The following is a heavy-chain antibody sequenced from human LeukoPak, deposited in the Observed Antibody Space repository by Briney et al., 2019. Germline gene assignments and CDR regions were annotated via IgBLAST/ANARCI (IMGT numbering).Heavy chain of an antibody. CDR2: INHSGST. D-gene: IGHD6-13*01. CDR3: ARATGGSSWYLRMDWFDP. V-gene: IGHV4-34*01. J-gene: IGHJ5*02. Sequence: SETLSLTCAVYGRSFSGYYWSWIRQPPGKGLEWIGEINHSGSTNYNPSLKSRVTISVDTSKNQFSLKLSSVTAADTAVYYCARATGGSSWYLRMDWFDPWGQGTLVTVSS. CDR1: GRSFSGYY.